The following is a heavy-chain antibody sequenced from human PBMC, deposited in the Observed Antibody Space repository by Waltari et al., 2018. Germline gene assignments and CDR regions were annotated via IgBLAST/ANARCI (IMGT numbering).Heavy chain of an antibody. Sequence: EVQLVESGGGLVQPGRSLRLSCTASGFTFGDYAMSWVRQAQGKGLEWVGFIRSKAYGGTTEYAASVKGRFTISRDDSKSIAYLQMNSLKTEDTAVYYCTRDHYDFWSGYYSFGYWGQGTLVTVSS. CDR3: TRDHYDFWSGYYSFGY. CDR1: GFTFGDYA. D-gene: IGHD3-3*01. V-gene: IGHV3-49*04. CDR2: IRSKAYGGTT. J-gene: IGHJ4*02.